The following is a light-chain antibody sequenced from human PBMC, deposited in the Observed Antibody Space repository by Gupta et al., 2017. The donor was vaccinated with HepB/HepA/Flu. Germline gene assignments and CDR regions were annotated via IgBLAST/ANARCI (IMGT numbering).Light chain of an antibody. J-gene: IGKJ3*01. CDR3: QQSSLTPFT. V-gene: IGKV1-39*01. CDR2: ATS. Sequence: DIQMTHSPSSLSASVGDRVTITCRASQSITNYLNWYQHKPGKAPKLLISATSNLRSGVPSRFSGSGSGTDFTLTISSLQPEDFATYYCQQSSLTPFTFGPGTKVDLK. CDR1: QSITNY.